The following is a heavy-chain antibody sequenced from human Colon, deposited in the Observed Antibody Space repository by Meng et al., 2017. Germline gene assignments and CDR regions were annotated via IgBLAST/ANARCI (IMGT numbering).Heavy chain of an antibody. J-gene: IGHJ4*02. CDR1: GFTFSSYA. D-gene: IGHD6-13*01. CDR2: ISYDGSNK. V-gene: IGHV3-30*01. Sequence: GESLKISCAASGFTFSSYAMHWVRQAPGKGLEWVAVISYDGSNKYYADSVKGRFTISRDNSKNTLYLQMNSLRAEDTAVYYCARDRGPYSSSWYVPDYWGQGTLVTVSS. CDR3: ARDRGPYSSSWYVPDY.